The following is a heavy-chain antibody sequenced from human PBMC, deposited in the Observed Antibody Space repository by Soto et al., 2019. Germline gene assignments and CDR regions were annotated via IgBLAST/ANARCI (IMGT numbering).Heavy chain of an antibody. D-gene: IGHD4-17*01. CDR3: ARVYGDYLDY. CDR2: IYYRGST. V-gene: IGHV4-59*01. Sequence: TCTVSGGSISSYYWSWIRQPPGKGLEWIGYIYYRGSTNYNPSLKSRVTISVDTSKNQFSLKLSSVTAADTAVYYCARVYGDYLDYWGQGTLVTVS. J-gene: IGHJ4*02. CDR1: GGSISSYY.